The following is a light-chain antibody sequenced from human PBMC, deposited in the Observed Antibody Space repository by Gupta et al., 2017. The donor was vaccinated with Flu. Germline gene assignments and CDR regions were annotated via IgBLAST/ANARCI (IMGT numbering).Light chain of an antibody. CDR2: EVT. Sequence: QSALTQPPSASGSPGQSVTISCTGTSSDVGGYNYVSWYQQHPGKAPKVMIYEVTERPSGVPDRFSGSKSGNTASLTVSGLQAEDEAEYYCTSYAGSNNWVFGGGTKVTVL. CDR3: TSYAGSNNWV. V-gene: IGLV2-8*01. J-gene: IGLJ3*02. CDR1: SSDVGGYNY.